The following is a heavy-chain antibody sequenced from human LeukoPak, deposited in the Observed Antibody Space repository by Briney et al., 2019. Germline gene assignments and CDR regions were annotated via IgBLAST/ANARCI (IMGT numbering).Heavy chain of an antibody. Sequence: GGSLRLSCAASGFTFRSYEMNWVRQAPGKGLEWVSYITSSGNTVYYADSVKGRFTISRDNAKNSLYLQMNSLRAEDTAVYYCARANYYDISGYDYWGQGTLVTVSS. J-gene: IGHJ4*02. CDR2: ITSSGNTV. V-gene: IGHV3-48*03. CDR3: ARANYYDISGYDY. D-gene: IGHD3-22*01. CDR1: GFTFRSYE.